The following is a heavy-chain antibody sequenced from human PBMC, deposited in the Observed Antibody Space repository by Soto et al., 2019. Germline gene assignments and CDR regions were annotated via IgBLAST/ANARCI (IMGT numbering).Heavy chain of an antibody. CDR1: GGTFSSYA. V-gene: IGHV1-69*13. CDR3: ARAEREYYYDSSGYYYVFDY. Sequence: SVKVSCKASGGTFSSYAISWVRQAPGQGLEWMGGIIPIFGTANYAQKFQGRVTITADESTSTAYMELSSLRSEDTAVYYCARAEREYYYDSSGYYYVFDYWGQGTLVA. D-gene: IGHD3-22*01. J-gene: IGHJ4*02. CDR2: IIPIFGTA.